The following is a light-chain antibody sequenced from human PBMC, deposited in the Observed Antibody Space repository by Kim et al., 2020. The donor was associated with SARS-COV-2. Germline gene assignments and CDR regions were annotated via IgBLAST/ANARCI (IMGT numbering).Light chain of an antibody. CDR1: QSVGSNY. Sequence: CPGERATLSCSASQSVGSNYLAWYQQKPGQAPRLLINGASNRATGIPDRFGGSGSGTDFTLTIGRLEPEDFAAYYCQEYTSSPPYTFGQGTKLEI. V-gene: IGKV3-20*01. CDR2: GAS. CDR3: QEYTSSPPYT. J-gene: IGKJ2*01.